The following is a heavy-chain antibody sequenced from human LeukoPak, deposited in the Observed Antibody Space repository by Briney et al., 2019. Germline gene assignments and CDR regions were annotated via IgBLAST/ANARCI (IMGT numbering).Heavy chain of an antibody. CDR3: ARVEYCIKGVCVNFDY. Sequence: GASVTVSFTASGYTFTGPYIHWIRQAPGQGLEWMGWINTNSGGTKYSQKFQGRVTMTRDTSINTAYMELSRLRSDDTAVYYCARVEYCIKGVCVNFDYWGQGTLVTVST. CDR2: INTNSGGT. J-gene: IGHJ4*02. D-gene: IGHD2-8*01. CDR1: GYTFTGPY. V-gene: IGHV1-2*02.